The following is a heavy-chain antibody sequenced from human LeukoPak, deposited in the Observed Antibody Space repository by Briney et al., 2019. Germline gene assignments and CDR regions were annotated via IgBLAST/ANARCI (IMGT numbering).Heavy chain of an antibody. D-gene: IGHD6-19*01. CDR3: AKDREQWLEPYYFDY. CDR1: GFTFSSYA. V-gene: IGHV3-23*01. Sequence: GASLRLSCAASGFTFSSYAISWVRQAPGKGLEWVSAISGSGGSTYYADSVKGRFTISRDNSKNTLYLQMNSLRAEDTAVYYCAKDREQWLEPYYFDYWGQGTLVTVSS. CDR2: ISGSGGST. J-gene: IGHJ4*02.